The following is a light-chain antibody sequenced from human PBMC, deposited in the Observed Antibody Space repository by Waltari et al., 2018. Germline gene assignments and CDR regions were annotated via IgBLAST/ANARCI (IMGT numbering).Light chain of an antibody. CDR3: ATWDDSLSGVV. J-gene: IGLJ3*02. Sequence: QSVLTQPSSVSGAPGQRVTISCSGGSSNIGSNFLSWYVHLPGTAPKLLIYRDDRRPSGVPDRFSGSKSGTSASLAITGLRSEDEGDYYCATWDDSLSGVVFGGGTKLTVL. CDR1: SSNIGSNF. V-gene: IGLV1-47*01. CDR2: RDD.